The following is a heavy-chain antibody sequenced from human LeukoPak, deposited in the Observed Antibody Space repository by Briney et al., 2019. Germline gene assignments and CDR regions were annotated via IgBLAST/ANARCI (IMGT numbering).Heavy chain of an antibody. V-gene: IGHV3-23*01. CDR1: GFTFSTYA. D-gene: IGHD3-10*01. Sequence: PGGSLRLSCVASGFTFSTYAMSWVRQTPAKGLEWVSVISGGGDITYYADSVKGRFTISRDNSRSTLYLQMNSLRPEDTAIYYCAREGYYGSGSPPSLYFDYWGQGTLVTVSS. J-gene: IGHJ4*02. CDR3: AREGYYGSGSPPSLYFDY. CDR2: ISGGGDIT.